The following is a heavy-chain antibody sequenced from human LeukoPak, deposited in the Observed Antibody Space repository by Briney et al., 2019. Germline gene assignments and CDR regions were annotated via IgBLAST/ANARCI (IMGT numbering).Heavy chain of an antibody. CDR1: GGSIRSSSYY. CDR2: IYYSGST. V-gene: IGHV4-39*01. J-gene: IGHJ3*02. CDR3: ARTMDSGSYYTFDI. D-gene: IGHD1-26*01. Sequence: SETLSLTCTVSGGSIRSSSYYWGWIRQPPGKGLEWIGSIYYSGSTYYSPSLKSRVTISVDTSKNQFSLKLSSATAVDTAVYFCARTMDSGSYYTFDIWGQGTMVTVSS.